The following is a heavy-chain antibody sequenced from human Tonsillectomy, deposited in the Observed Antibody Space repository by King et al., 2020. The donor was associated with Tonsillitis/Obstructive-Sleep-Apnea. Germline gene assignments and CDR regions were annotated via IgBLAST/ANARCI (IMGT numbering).Heavy chain of an antibody. CDR2: INHSGST. CDR3: ARLMVAYSYYYMDV. CDR1: GGSFSGYY. D-gene: IGHD2-15*01. V-gene: IGHV4-34*01. J-gene: IGHJ6*03. Sequence: VQLQQWGAGLLKPSETLSLTCAVYGGSFSGYYWSWIRQPPGKGLEWIGEINHSGSTNYNPSLKSRVTISVDTSKNQFSLKLSSVTAADTAVYYCARLMVAYSYYYMDVWGKGTTVTVSS.